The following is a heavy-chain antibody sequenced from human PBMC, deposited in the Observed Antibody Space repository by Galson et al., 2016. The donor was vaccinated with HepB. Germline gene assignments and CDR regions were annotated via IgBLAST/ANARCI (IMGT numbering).Heavy chain of an antibody. Sequence: SLRLSCAASGFIFRHYWMTWVRQAPGKGLEWVAYINRDGSEKYYMHSVRGRFTIARDSAKNLVFLQINSLRAEDTAVYHCARGMSGSCDFWGQGILVTVSS. CDR2: INRDGSEK. J-gene: IGHJ4*02. D-gene: IGHD1-26*01. V-gene: IGHV3-7*01. CDR1: GFIFRHYW. CDR3: ARGMSGSCDF.